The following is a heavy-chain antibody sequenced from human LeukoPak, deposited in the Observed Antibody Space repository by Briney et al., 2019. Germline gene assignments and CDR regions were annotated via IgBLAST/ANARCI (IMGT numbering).Heavy chain of an antibody. CDR1: GFTFSSYA. D-gene: IGHD3-9*01. CDR3: ARDQSGIRYFDWLLSDD. Sequence: QSGGSLRLSCAASGFTFSSYAMHWVRQAPGKGLEWVTVISSDGTNKYYADSVEGRFTITRDIFENTVYLQMNSLRADDTAVYYCARDQSGIRYFDWLLSDDWGQGTLVTVSS. CDR2: ISSDGTNK. J-gene: IGHJ4*02. V-gene: IGHV3-30*04.